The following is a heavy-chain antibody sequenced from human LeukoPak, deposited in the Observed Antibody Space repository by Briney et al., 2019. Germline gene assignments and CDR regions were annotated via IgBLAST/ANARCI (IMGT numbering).Heavy chain of an antibody. CDR3: ARDPGSTGGRGFDY. Sequence: GGSLRLSCAASGFTFSSYWMSWVRQAPGKGLEWVANIKQDGSENYFVGSVMGRFTISRDNAKNSLYLQMNSLRAEDTAVYYCARDPGSTGGRGFDYWGQGTLVTVSS. CDR1: GFTFSSYW. J-gene: IGHJ4*02. CDR2: IKQDGSEN. D-gene: IGHD1-7*01. V-gene: IGHV3-7*01.